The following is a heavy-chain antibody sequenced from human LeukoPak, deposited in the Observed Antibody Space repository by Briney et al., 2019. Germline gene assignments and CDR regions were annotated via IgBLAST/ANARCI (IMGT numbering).Heavy chain of an antibody. J-gene: IGHJ4*02. CDR3: ARYTYKHVC. CDR1: GFTFSHYW. Sequence: GGSPRLSCAASGFTFSHYWMTWVRQAPGKGLEWVANVKEDGSQKTYVDSVKGRFTISRDNAKNSLFLQMNNVRADDTAVYYCARYTYKHVCWGQGTLVTVSS. D-gene: IGHD5-24*01. CDR2: VKEDGSQK. V-gene: IGHV3-7*01.